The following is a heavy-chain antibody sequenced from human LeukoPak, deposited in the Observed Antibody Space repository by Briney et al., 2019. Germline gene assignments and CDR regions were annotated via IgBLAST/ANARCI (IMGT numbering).Heavy chain of an antibody. CDR1: GGTFSSYA. Sequence: ASVKVSCKASGGTFSSYAISWVRQAPGQGLEWMGGIIPIFGTADYAQKFQGRVTITTDESTSTAYMELRSLTSDDTAVYFCARGHGYYYYMDVWGRGTTVTVSS. CDR3: ARGHGYYYYMDV. V-gene: IGHV1-69*05. CDR2: IIPIFGTA. J-gene: IGHJ6*03.